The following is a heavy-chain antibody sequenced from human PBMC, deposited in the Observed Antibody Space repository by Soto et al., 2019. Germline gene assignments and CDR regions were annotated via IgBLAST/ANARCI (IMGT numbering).Heavy chain of an antibody. CDR3: ARDGNFAFRGYSFGFDF. D-gene: IGHD5-18*01. CDR1: GYRFTTHY. V-gene: IGHV1-2*06. CDR2: MNLGTGGT. Sequence: QVQLVQSGAEVKKPGASVTVSCEASGYRFTTHYIHWVRQAPGQGLEWMGRMNLGTGGTTYAQKFQGRVTMTRDTPISTAYMEVSSLKSDDTAMYYCARDGNFAFRGYSFGFDFWGQGTLVTVSS. J-gene: IGHJ4*02.